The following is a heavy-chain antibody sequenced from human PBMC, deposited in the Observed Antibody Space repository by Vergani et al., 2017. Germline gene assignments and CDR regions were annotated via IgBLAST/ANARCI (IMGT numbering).Heavy chain of an antibody. V-gene: IGHV3-7*01. CDR1: GFTFSSYW. CDR2: IKQDGSEK. D-gene: IGHD6-6*01. J-gene: IGHJ6*02. Sequence: EVQLVESGGGLVQPGGSLRLSCAASGFTFSSYWMSWVRQAPGKGLEWVANIKQDGSEKYYVDSVKGRFTISRDNAKNSLYLQMNSLRAEDTAVYYCATEGAARWYYYYGMDVWGQGTTVTVSS. CDR3: ATEGAARWYYYYGMDV.